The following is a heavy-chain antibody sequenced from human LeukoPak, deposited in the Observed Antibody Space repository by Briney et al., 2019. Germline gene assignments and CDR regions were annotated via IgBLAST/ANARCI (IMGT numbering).Heavy chain of an antibody. CDR3: ARDIAAPGLFFDY. CDR1: GFTFSDHG. V-gene: IGHV3-7*01. D-gene: IGHD6-13*01. Sequence: GGSLRLSCAASGFTFSDHGIHWVRQAPGKGLEWVANIKYDGSEIDYVDSVKGRFTISRDNAKNSLYLQMNSLRAEDTAVYYCARDIAAPGLFFDYWGQGTLVTVSS. CDR2: IKYDGSEI. J-gene: IGHJ4*02.